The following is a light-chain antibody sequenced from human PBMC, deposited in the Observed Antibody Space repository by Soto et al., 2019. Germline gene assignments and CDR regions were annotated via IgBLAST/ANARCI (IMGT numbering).Light chain of an antibody. CDR3: QQRSNWPPEVT. CDR1: QSVSSS. J-gene: IGKJ3*01. Sequence: EIVLTQSPDTLSLSPGERATLSCRASQSVSSSLAWYQQIPGQAPRLLIYDASNRATGIPARLSGSGSGTDFTLTISSLEPEDFAVYYCQQRSNWPPEVTFGPGTKVDIK. CDR2: DAS. V-gene: IGKV3-11*01.